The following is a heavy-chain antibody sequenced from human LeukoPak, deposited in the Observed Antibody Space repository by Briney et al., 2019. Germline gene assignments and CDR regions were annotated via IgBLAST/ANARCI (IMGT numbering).Heavy chain of an antibody. CDR1: GYTFTSYD. Sequence: ASVTVSCKASGYTFTSYDINWVRQATGQGLEWMGWMNPNSGNTGYAQKFPGRVTITRNTSISTAYVELSSLRAEDTAVYYCAKNERVVVITYDAFDIWGQGTMVTVSS. CDR2: MNPNSGNT. J-gene: IGHJ3*02. V-gene: IGHV1-8*03. D-gene: IGHD3-22*01. CDR3: AKNERVVVITYDAFDI.